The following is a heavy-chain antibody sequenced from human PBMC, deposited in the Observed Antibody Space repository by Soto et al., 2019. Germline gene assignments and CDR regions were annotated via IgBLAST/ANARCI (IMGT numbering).Heavy chain of an antibody. CDR2: INHSGST. CDR3: ARGTQGNISGSSNYYSVGMAV. D-gene: IGHD6-6*01. Sequence: QVQLQQWGAGLLKPSETLSLTCAVYGGSFSGYYWSWIRQPPGKGLYCIGEINHSGSTNYNPALKSRVTISLDTAKNQFSLKLSSVTAADMSVYYCARGTQGNISGSSNYYSVGMAVWGQGTKVTVSS. V-gene: IGHV4-34*01. CDR1: GGSFSGYY. J-gene: IGHJ6*01.